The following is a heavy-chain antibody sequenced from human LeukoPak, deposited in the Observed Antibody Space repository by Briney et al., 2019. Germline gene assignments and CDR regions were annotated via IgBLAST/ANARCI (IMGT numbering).Heavy chain of an antibody. Sequence: ASVKVSCKASGYTFTGYYMHWVRQAPGQGLEWMGWINPNSGGTNYAQKFQGRVTMTRDTSITTAYMEMSRLRSDDTALYYCARSPHILTGENFDYWGQGTLVAVSS. V-gene: IGHV1-2*02. CDR1: GYTFTGYY. CDR3: ARSPHILTGENFDY. CDR2: INPNSGGT. J-gene: IGHJ4*02. D-gene: IGHD3-9*01.